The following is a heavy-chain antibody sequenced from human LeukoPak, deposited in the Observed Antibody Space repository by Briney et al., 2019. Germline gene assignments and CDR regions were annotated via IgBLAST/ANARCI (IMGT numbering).Heavy chain of an antibody. CDR2: ISSSSGTI. V-gene: IGHV3-48*04. CDR3: ATGITGTLDY. J-gene: IGHJ4*02. CDR1: GFTFSSYS. Sequence: GGSLRLSCAASGFTFSSYSMNWVRQAPGKGLEWVSYISSSSGTIYYADSVKGRFTISRDNAKNSLYLQMNSLRAEDTAVYYCATGITGTLDYWGQGTLVTVSS. D-gene: IGHD1-7*01.